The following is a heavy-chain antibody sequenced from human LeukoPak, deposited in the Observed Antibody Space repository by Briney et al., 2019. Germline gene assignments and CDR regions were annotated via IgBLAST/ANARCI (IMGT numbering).Heavy chain of an antibody. J-gene: IGHJ5*02. Sequence: GGSLRLSCAASGFTVSSNYMSWVRQAPGKGLEWVSIIYSGGSTYYADSVRGRFTISRDNSKNTLYLQMNSLRAEDTAVYYCARDESSGWYTYNWFDPWGQGTLVTVSS. D-gene: IGHD6-19*01. CDR3: ARDESSGWYTYNWFDP. CDR1: GFTVSSNY. CDR2: IYSGGST. V-gene: IGHV3-53*01.